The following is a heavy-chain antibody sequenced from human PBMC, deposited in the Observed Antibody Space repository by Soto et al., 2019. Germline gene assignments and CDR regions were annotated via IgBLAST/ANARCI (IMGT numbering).Heavy chain of an antibody. CDR1: GFTFSSYW. Sequence: GGSLRLSCAASGFTFSSYWMSWVRQAPGKGLEWVANIKQDGSEKYYVDSVKGRFTISRDNAKNSLYLQMNSLRAEDTAVYYCARDARIADLVLWFDPWGQGTLVTVSS. D-gene: IGHD6-13*01. J-gene: IGHJ5*02. CDR3: ARDARIADLVLWFDP. V-gene: IGHV3-7*05. CDR2: IKQDGSEK.